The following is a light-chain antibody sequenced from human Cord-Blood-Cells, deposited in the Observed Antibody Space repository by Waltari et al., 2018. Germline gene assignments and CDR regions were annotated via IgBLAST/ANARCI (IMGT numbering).Light chain of an antibody. V-gene: IGKV1-33*01. CDR1: QDISNY. J-gene: IGKJ4*01. CDR3: QQYDNLPT. CDR2: DAS. Sequence: IQMTQSPSYLSASVGDRVTITCQASQDISNYLNWYQQKPGKAPKLLIYDASNLETGVPSRFSGSGSGTDFTFTISSLQPEDIATYYCQQYDNLPTFGGGTKVEIK.